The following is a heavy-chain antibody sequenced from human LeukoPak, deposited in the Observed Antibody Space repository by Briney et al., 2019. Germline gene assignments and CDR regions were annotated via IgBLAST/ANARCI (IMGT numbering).Heavy chain of an antibody. Sequence: SEPLSLPCPGSGGSINSYYWSWIRQPAGKGLEWIGRIYRSASTNYNPSLKSRVTMSVDTSKNQFSLKLSSVTAADTAVYYCARANSYDSSGHYYEFDYWGQGTLVTVSS. CDR1: GGSINSYY. CDR2: IYRSAST. CDR3: ARANSYDSSGHYYEFDY. V-gene: IGHV4-4*07. J-gene: IGHJ4*02. D-gene: IGHD3-22*01.